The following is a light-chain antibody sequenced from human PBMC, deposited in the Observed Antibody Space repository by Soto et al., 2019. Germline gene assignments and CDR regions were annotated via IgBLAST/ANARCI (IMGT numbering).Light chain of an antibody. CDR3: GAWDDTLNALV. CDR2: NDN. J-gene: IGLJ1*01. V-gene: IGLV1-36*01. Sequence: QSVLTQPPSVSGAPRQRVTISCSGSRSNIANNGVNWYQHLPGKAPRLLIYNDNDLSSGVSDRFSASKSGSSASLAISGLQSEDEGDYYCGAWDDTLNALVFGPGTKLTVL. CDR1: RSNIANNG.